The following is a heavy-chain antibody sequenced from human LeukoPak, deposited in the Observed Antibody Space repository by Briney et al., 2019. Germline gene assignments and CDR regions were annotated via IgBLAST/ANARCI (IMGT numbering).Heavy chain of an antibody. CDR3: SRDDDEEDAFDI. CDR2: TYYRSKWYN. Sequence: SKTLSLTCAISGDSVSSNSAAWNWIRQSPSRGLEWLGRTYYRSKWYNDYAVSVKSRITINPDTSKNQFSLQLNSVTPEDTAMYYCSRDDDEEDAFDIWGQGTMVTVSS. D-gene: IGHD3-16*01. V-gene: IGHV6-1*01. CDR1: GDSVSSNSAA. J-gene: IGHJ3*02.